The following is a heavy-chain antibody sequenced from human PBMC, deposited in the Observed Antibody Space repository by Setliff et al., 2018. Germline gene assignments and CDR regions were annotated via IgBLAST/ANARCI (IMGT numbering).Heavy chain of an antibody. D-gene: IGHD2-15*01. Sequence: SVKVSCKASGDSFSNYAISWVRQAPGQGLEWMGGLIPMFGTPGYAQKFQDRVTITTDESTSTAYMELNSLTSGDTAVYYCARSPALLGIVYLDPWGQGTRVTVSS. CDR1: GDSFSNYA. J-gene: IGHJ5*02. CDR2: LIPMFGTP. CDR3: ARSPALLGIVYLDP. V-gene: IGHV1-69*05.